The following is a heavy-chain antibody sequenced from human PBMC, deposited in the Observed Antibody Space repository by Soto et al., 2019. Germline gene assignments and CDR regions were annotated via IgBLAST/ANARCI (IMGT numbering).Heavy chain of an antibody. CDR1: GDSIISSDW. V-gene: IGHV4-4*02. CDR2: ISHSGNT. J-gene: IGHJ4*02. CDR3: ARDAKYGNNWAFDF. D-gene: IGHD1-1*01. Sequence: SETLSLTCDVSGDSIISSDWWTWVRQPPGKGLEWIGEISHSGNTGYNPSLQSRVAISIDKSKNQFSLKLNSVTAADTAVYYCARDAKYGNNWAFDFWGPGTLVTVS.